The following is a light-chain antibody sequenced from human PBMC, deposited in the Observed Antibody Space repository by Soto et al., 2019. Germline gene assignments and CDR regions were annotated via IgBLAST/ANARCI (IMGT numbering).Light chain of an antibody. CDR2: DAS. V-gene: IGKV3-11*01. Sequence: EIVLTQSPATLSLSPGERATLSCRASQSVSSYFAWYQQKPGQAPRLLIYDASNRATGIPARFSGSGSGTESAPTISRIEPEDYAEYYCQQYGSSSPYTFGQGTKLEIK. J-gene: IGKJ2*01. CDR3: QQYGSSSPYT. CDR1: QSVSSY.